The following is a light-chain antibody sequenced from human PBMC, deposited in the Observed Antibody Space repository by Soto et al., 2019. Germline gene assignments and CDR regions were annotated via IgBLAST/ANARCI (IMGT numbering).Light chain of an antibody. CDR1: QDITTY. Sequence: DIQLTQSPPSLSASVGDGVTITCQASQDITTYLNWYQHKSGKSPKLLIFDAANLEAGVPSRFSGRGSGTQFTFTISSLQPEDVATYYCQQYEKRPLTFGGGTKVE. CDR2: DAA. J-gene: IGKJ4*01. V-gene: IGKV1-33*01. CDR3: QQYEKRPLT.